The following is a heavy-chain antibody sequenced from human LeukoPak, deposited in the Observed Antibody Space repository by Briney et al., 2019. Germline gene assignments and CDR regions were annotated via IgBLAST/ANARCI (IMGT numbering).Heavy chain of an antibody. CDR1: GYTFTSYG. Sequence: ASVKVSCKASGYTFTSYGISWVRQAPGQGVEWMGWISAYNGNTNYAQKLRGRVTMTTDTSTSTAYMELRSLRSDDTAVYYCARRSYDQYYYYYYMDVWGKGTTVTISS. CDR2: ISAYNGNT. CDR3: ARRSYDQYYYYYYMDV. D-gene: IGHD1-26*01. J-gene: IGHJ6*03. V-gene: IGHV1-18*01.